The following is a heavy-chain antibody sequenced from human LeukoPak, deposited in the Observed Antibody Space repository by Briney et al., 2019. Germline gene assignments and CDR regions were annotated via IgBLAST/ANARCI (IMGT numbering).Heavy chain of an antibody. Sequence: GGSLRLSCAASGFTFSNYWMHWVRQAPGKGLVWVSRISNDASSTTYADSVKGRFTISRDNTKNTLYLQMNSLRAEDTAVYYCARAPTYGSGSSFDYWGQGTLVTVSS. CDR3: ARAPTYGSGSSFDY. CDR1: GFTFSNYW. V-gene: IGHV3-74*01. CDR2: ISNDASST. J-gene: IGHJ4*02. D-gene: IGHD3-10*01.